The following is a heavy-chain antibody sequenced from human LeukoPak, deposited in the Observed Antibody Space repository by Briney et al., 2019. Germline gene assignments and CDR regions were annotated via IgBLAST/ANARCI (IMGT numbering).Heavy chain of an antibody. D-gene: IGHD5-12*01. CDR3: ARVGGYDWVLDY. CDR2: INWNGGST. CDR1: GFTFDDYG. J-gene: IGHJ4*02. V-gene: IGHV3-20*04. Sequence: PGGSLRLSCAASGFTFDDYGMNWVRQAPGKGLEWVSGINWNGGSTGYADSVRGRFTISRDNAQNSLYLQMNSLRAGDTALYYCARVGGYDWVLDYWGQGTLVTVSS.